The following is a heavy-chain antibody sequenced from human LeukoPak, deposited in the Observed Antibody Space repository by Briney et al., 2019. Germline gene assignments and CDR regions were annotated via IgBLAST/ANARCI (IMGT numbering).Heavy chain of an antibody. Sequence: ASVKVSCKASGYTFTSYGISWVRQAPGQGLEWMGWISAYNGNTNYAQKLQGRVTMTTDTSTSTAYMELRSLRSDDTAVYYCARGCYGFWSGYYYNYYYYMDVWGKGTTVTVSS. D-gene: IGHD3-3*01. J-gene: IGHJ6*03. CDR3: ARGCYGFWSGYYYNYYYYMDV. CDR1: GYTFTSYG. V-gene: IGHV1-18*01. CDR2: ISAYNGNT.